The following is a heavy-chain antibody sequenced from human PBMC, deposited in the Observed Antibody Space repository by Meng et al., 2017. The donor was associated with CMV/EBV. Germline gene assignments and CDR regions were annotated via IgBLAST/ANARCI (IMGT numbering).Heavy chain of an antibody. CDR3: ARAIVGATLFDY. Sequence: SETLSLTCTVSGSSISSYYWSWIRQPPGKGLEWIGYIYSSGSTNYNPSLKSRVTISVDTSKNQFSLKLSSVTAADTAVYYCARAIVGATLFDYWGQGTLVTVSS. V-gene: IGHV4-59*01. CDR1: GSSISSYY. D-gene: IGHD1-26*01. CDR2: IYSSGST. J-gene: IGHJ4*02.